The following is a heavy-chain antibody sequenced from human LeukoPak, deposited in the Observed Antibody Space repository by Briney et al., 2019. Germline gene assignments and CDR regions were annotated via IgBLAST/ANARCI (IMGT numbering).Heavy chain of an antibody. CDR3: AKGTGYYDSSGPDPFYFDY. CDR2: ISVSGGST. V-gene: IGHV3-23*01. CDR1: GFTFSSYA. J-gene: IGHJ4*02. Sequence: GGSLRLSCAASGFTFSSYAMSWVRQAPGKGLEWVSAISVSGGSTYYADSVKGRFTISRDNSKNTLYLQMNSLRAEDTAVYYCAKGTGYYDSSGPDPFYFDYWGQGTLVTVSS. D-gene: IGHD3-22*01.